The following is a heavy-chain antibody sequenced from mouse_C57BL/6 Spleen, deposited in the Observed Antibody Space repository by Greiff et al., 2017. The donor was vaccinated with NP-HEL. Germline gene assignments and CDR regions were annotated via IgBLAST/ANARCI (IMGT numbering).Heavy chain of an antibody. Sequence: EVQGVESGGGLVKPGGSLKLSCAASGFTFSDYGMHWVRQAPEKGLEWVAYISSGSSTLYYAATVKGRFTISRDNAKNTLFLQMTSLMSEDTAMYYCARPDYYGSSSWFAYWGQGTLVTVSA. CDR3: ARPDYYGSSSWFAY. J-gene: IGHJ3*01. CDR2: ISSGSSTL. CDR1: GFTFSDYG. V-gene: IGHV5-17*01. D-gene: IGHD1-1*01.